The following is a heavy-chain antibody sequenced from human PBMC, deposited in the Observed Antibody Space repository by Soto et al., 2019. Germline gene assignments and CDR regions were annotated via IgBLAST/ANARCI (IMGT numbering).Heavy chain of an antibody. CDR2: IKGDETIT. CDR1: GFTFSSYW. D-gene: IGHD3-3*01. V-gene: IGHV3-74*01. Sequence: EVELVESGGGLVQPGGSLRLSCAASGFTFSSYWIHWVRQAPGKGLVWISRIKGDETITNYADSLQGRFTISRDNAKNTVYLQMHSLSDEDTAVYYCVRGAFGAYYFDYWGQGSMLTVSS. J-gene: IGHJ4*02. CDR3: VRGAFGAYYFDY.